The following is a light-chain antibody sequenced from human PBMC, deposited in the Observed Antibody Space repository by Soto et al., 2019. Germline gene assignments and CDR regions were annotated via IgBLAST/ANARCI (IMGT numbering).Light chain of an antibody. J-gene: IGKJ1*01. CDR3: QHYGYSRT. V-gene: IGKV3-20*01. CDR1: QSVTSTY. CDR2: GVS. Sequence: EIVMTQSPATLSVSPGERATLSCRASQSVTSTYLTWYQQKPGQAPRLLIYGVSSRATGIPDRFSGSGSGTDFTLTISRLEPEDFAVYYCQHYGYSRTFGQGTKVDIK.